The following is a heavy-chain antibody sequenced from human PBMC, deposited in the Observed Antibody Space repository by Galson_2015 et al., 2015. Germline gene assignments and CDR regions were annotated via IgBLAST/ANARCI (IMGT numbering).Heavy chain of an antibody. CDR1: GFTFTSSA. V-gene: IGHV1-58*01. J-gene: IGHJ5*02. D-gene: IGHD3-10*01. CDR3: AADQDYYGSGKT. CDR2: IVVGSGNT. Sequence: SVKVSCKASGFTFTSSAVQWVRQARGQRLEWIGWIVVGSGNTNYAQKFQERVTITRDMSTSTAYMELSSLRSEDTAVYYCAADQDYYGSGKTWGQGTLVTVSS.